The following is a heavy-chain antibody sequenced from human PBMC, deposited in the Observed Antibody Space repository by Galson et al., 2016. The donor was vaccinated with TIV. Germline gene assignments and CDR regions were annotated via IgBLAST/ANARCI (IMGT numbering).Heavy chain of an antibody. CDR2: FDPEAGRT. V-gene: IGHV1-24*01. Sequence: SVKVSCKVSGYTLSEIAMHWVRQAPGKGLEWMGGFDPEAGRTIYAQKFHGRVTVTEGTATDTAYMEVSNLRSDDTAVYYCATVAWFPGLSLDSWGQGTLVTVSS. CDR1: GYTLSEIA. D-gene: IGHD3-22*01. J-gene: IGHJ4*02. CDR3: ATVAWFPGLSLDS.